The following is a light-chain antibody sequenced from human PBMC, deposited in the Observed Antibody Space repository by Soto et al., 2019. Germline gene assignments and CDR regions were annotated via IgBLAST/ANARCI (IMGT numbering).Light chain of an antibody. V-gene: IGKV3D-15*01. CDR1: QSVSNN. CDR2: GVS. CDR3: QQYNNWPFS. Sequence: VLTQSPGTLSLSPGDSATLSCKVSQSVSNNYLAWYQQKPGQAPRLLIYGVSKRATGIPDRFSGTGSETDFTLTISGLQSEDSAVYYCQQYNNWPFSFGQGTRLEI. J-gene: IGKJ5*01.